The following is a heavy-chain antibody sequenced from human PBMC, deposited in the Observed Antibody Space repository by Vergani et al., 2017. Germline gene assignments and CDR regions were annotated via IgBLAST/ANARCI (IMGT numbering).Heavy chain of an antibody. D-gene: IGHD6-6*01. CDR2: INHSGST. Sequence: QVQLQQWGAGLLKASETLSLTCAVYGGSFSGYYWSWIRQPPGKGLEWIGEINHSGSTNYNPSLKSRSTISVDTSKNQFSLKLSSVTAADTSVYYCARGSRTIAARRGWFDPWGQGTLVTVSS. V-gene: IGHV4-34*01. J-gene: IGHJ5*02. CDR3: ARGSRTIAARRGWFDP. CDR1: GGSFSGYY.